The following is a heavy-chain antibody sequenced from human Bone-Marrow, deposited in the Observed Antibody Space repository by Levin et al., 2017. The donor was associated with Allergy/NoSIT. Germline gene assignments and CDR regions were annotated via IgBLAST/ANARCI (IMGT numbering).Heavy chain of an antibody. Sequence: GGSLRLSCAASGFTFSSYAMHWVRQAPGKGLEWVAVISYDGSNKYYADSVKGRFTISRDNSKNTLYLQMNSLRAEDTAVYYCARLTAPSFWGQGTTVTVSS. D-gene: IGHD2-21*02. V-gene: IGHV3-30-3*01. CDR1: GFTFSSYA. CDR3: ARLTAPSF. CDR2: ISYDGSNK. J-gene: IGHJ6*02.